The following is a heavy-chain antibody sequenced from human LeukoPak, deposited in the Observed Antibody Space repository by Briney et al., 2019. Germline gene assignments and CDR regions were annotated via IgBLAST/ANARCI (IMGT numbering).Heavy chain of an antibody. CDR3: ARMSYYDSSGDNWFDP. Sequence: ASVKVSCKASGYTFTSYDINWVRQATGQGLEWMGWMKPNSGNTGYAQKFQGRVTMTRDTAISTAYMELSSLRSEDTAVYYCARMSYYDSSGDNWFDPWGQGTLVTVSS. D-gene: IGHD3-22*01. V-gene: IGHV1-8*01. CDR1: GYTFTSYD. J-gene: IGHJ5*02. CDR2: MKPNSGNT.